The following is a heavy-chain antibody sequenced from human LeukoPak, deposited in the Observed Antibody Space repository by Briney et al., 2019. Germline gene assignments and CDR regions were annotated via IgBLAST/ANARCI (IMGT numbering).Heavy chain of an antibody. CDR2: IYYSGST. CDR1: GGSISSYY. D-gene: IGHD3-10*01. CDR3: ARGGASYYFGLFDY. Sequence: SETLSLTCTVSGGSISSYYWSWIRQPPGKGLEWIGYIYYSGSTNYNSSLKSRVTISVDTSKNQFSLKLSSVTAADTAVYYCARGGASYYFGLFDYWGQGTLVTVSS. V-gene: IGHV4-59*01. J-gene: IGHJ4*02.